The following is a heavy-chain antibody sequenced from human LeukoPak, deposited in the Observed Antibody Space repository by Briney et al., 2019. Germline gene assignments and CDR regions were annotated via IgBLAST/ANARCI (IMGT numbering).Heavy chain of an antibody. CDR3: AKRTGYYYYYYMDV. J-gene: IGHJ6*03. CDR1: GGTFSSYA. D-gene: IGHD1-14*01. V-gene: IGHV3-23*01. CDR2: ISGSGGST. Sequence: GASVKVSCKASGGTFSSYAMSWVRQAPGKGLEWVSAISGSGGSTYYADSVKGRFTISRNNSKNTLYLQMNSLRAEDTAVYYCAKRTGYYYYYYMDVWGKGTTVTVSS.